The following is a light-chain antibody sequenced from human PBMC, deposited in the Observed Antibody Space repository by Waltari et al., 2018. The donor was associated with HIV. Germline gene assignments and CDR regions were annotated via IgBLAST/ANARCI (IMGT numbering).Light chain of an antibody. CDR2: TLS. CDR3: MQRIEFPYT. J-gene: IGKJ2*01. CDR1: QSLLDSDDGNHY. V-gene: IGKV2-40*01. Sequence: DIVMTQTPLSLPVTPGEPASISCRSSQSLLDSDDGNHYLAWYLQKPGPPPQLLIYTLSDRGSGVPDRVSGSGSGTDFTLKISRVEAEDVGVYYCMQRIEFPYTFGQGTKLEIK.